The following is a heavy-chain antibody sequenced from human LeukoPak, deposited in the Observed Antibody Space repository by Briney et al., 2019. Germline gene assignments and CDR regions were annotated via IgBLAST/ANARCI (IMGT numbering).Heavy chain of an antibody. V-gene: IGHV4-59*01. CDR3: ARGPNRYNFDY. CDR2: LYYSGRT. D-gene: IGHD1-1*01. Sequence: SETLSLTCTVSGGSISYYYLNWIRQPPGKGLEWTGYLYYSGRTNYNPSLKSRVTISVDTSRNQFSLKLTSVTAADTAVYCCARGPNRYNFDYWGQGTLVTVSS. CDR1: GGSISYYY. J-gene: IGHJ4*02.